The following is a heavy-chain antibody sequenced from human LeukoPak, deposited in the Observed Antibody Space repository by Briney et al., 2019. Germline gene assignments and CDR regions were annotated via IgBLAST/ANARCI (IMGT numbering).Heavy chain of an antibody. Sequence: SETLSLTCTVSGGSISNYYWSWIRQPPGRGLEYIGYVYYTGSPTYNPSLKSRVTISMDTSKNQLSLTLRSVTAADTAVYYCAREGVVGGTTYMDVWGKGTTVTVSS. V-gene: IGHV4-59*01. J-gene: IGHJ6*03. CDR2: VYYTGSP. CDR3: AREGVVGGTTYMDV. CDR1: GGSISNYY. D-gene: IGHD1/OR15-1a*01.